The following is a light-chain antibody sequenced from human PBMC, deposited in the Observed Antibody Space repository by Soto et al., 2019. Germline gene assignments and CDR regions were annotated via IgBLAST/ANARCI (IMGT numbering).Light chain of an antibody. V-gene: IGKV1-5*03. Sequence: DVQMTQSPLTLSASVGDRVTITCRASEEVRSWLAWYQQKPGKAPKLLIYKSSTLESGVPSRFSGYESGTDFTLTINSLQPEDVATYYCQQYNIYPFSFGPGTKVEVK. CDR1: EEVRSW. CDR3: QQYNIYPFS. CDR2: KSS. J-gene: IGKJ3*01.